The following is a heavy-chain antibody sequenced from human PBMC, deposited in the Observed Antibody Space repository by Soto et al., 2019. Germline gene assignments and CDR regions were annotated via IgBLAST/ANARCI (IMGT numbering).Heavy chain of an antibody. CDR3: ARVSGSYYYGMDV. V-gene: IGHV4-4*02. D-gene: IGHD1-26*01. CDR2: IYHSGST. Sequence: QVQLQESGPGLVKPSGTLSLTCAVSGGSISSSNWWSWVRQPPGKGLEWIGEIYHSGSTNYNPSLKSGVTVAVDKSKNQFSLKLSSVTAADTAVEYCARVSGSYYYGMDVWGQGTTVTVSS. J-gene: IGHJ6*02. CDR1: GGSISSSNW.